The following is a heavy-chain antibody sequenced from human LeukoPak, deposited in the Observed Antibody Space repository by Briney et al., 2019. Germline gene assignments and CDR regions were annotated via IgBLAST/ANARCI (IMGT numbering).Heavy chain of an antibody. J-gene: IGHJ4*02. CDR1: GGSFSGYY. V-gene: IGHV4-34*01. Sequence: PSETLSLTCAVYGGSFSGYYWSWIRQPPSNGLDLIGEINHSGSTNYNPSLKSRVTISVDTSKNQFSLKLSSVTAADTAVYYCARIAVAGSFPEYFDYWGQGTLVTVSS. D-gene: IGHD6-19*01. CDR2: INHSGST. CDR3: ARIAVAGSFPEYFDY.